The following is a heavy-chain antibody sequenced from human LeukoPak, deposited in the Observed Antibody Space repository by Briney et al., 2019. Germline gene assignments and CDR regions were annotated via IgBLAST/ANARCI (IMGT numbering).Heavy chain of an antibody. CDR2: IIPILGIA. CDR3: ARDTTVGSYYYGMDV. Sequence: ASVKVSCKASGGTFSSYAISWVRQAPGQGLEWMGRIIPILGIANYAQKFQGRVTITADKSTSTAYMELSSLRSEDTAVYYCARDTTVGSYYYGMDVWGQGTTVTVSS. J-gene: IGHJ6*02. CDR1: GGTFSSYA. D-gene: IGHD4-23*01. V-gene: IGHV1-69*04.